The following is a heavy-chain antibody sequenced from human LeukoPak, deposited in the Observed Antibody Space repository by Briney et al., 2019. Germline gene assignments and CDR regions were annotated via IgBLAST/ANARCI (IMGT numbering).Heavy chain of an antibody. Sequence: SVKVSCKASGGTFSSYAISWARQAPGQGLEWMGRIIPILGIANYAQKFQGRVTITADKSTSTAYMELSSLRSEDTAVYYCARGIAVAGTGDGDYWGQGTLVTVSS. CDR1: GGTFSSYA. J-gene: IGHJ4*02. V-gene: IGHV1-69*04. D-gene: IGHD6-19*01. CDR3: ARGIAVAGTGDGDY. CDR2: IIPILGIA.